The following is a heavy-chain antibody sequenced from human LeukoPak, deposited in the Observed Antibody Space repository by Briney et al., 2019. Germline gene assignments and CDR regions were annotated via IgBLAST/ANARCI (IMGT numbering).Heavy chain of an antibody. CDR1: GFTFSDYN. CDR2: ISSSSSTI. D-gene: IGHD1-14*01. Sequence: PGGSLRLSCAASGFTFSDYNMRWIRQALGKGLEWVSYISSSSSTIYYADSVKGRFTISRDNAENSLYLQMNSLRAEDTAVYYCANTAGYKVYWGQGTLVTVSS. V-gene: IGHV3-11*04. J-gene: IGHJ4*02. CDR3: ANTAGYKVY.